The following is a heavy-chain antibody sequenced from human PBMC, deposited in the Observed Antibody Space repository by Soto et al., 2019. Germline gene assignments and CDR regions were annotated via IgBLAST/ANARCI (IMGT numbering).Heavy chain of an antibody. V-gene: IGHV4-61*01. J-gene: IGHJ6*02. CDR2: IYYSGST. D-gene: IGHD6-13*01. CDR1: GGSVSSGSYY. Sequence: PSETLSLTCTVSGGSVSSGSYYWSWIRQPPGKGLEWIGYIYYSGSTNYNPSLKSRVTISVDTSKNQFSLKLSPVTAADTAVYYCARGRVIAADYYGMDVWGQGTTVTSP. CDR3: ARGRVIAADYYGMDV.